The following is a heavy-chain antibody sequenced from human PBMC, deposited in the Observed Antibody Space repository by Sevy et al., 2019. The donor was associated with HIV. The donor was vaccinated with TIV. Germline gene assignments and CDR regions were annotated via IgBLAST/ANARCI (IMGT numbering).Heavy chain of an antibody. D-gene: IGHD6-19*01. CDR2: IGSTGPTI. CDR3: ARPGSGWFEFDS. J-gene: IGHJ4*02. CDR1: GFPFSNFA. Sequence: GGSLRLSCAASGFPFSNFAMSWVRQAPGKGLEWVSNIGSTGPTIYYADSVKGRFTISRDNAKNSLYLQMNSLREEDTAVYYCARPGSGWFEFDSWGQGTLVTVSS. V-gene: IGHV3-48*02.